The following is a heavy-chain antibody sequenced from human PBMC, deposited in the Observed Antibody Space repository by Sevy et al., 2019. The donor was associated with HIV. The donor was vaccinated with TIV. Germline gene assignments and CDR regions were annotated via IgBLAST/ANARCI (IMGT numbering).Heavy chain of an antibody. J-gene: IGHJ6*02. Sequence: GGSLRLSCAASGVTFSSYAMSWVRQAPGKGLEWVSAISGSGGSTYYADSVKGRFTISRDNSKNTLYLQMSSLRAEDTSVYYCAKFVVVVAATRNYYYGMDVWGQGSTVTVSS. CDR1: GVTFSSYA. V-gene: IGHV3-23*01. D-gene: IGHD2-15*01. CDR2: ISGSGGST. CDR3: AKFVVVVAATRNYYYGMDV.